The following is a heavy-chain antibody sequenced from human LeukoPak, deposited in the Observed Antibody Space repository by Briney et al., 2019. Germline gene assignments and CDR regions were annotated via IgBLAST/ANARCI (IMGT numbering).Heavy chain of an antibody. Sequence: ASVKVSCKASGYTFTGYHMHWVRQAPGQGLEWMGWINPNSGGTNYAQKFQGRVTMTRDTSISTAYMELSRLRSDDTAVYYCARDSFMVRGVIYYYYYGMDVWGQGTTVTVSS. D-gene: IGHD3-10*01. CDR3: ARDSFMVRGVIYYYYYGMDV. J-gene: IGHJ6*02. CDR1: GYTFTGYH. CDR2: INPNSGGT. V-gene: IGHV1-2*02.